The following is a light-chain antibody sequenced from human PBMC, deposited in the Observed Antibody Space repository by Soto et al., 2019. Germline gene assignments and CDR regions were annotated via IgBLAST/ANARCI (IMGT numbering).Light chain of an antibody. V-gene: IGLV2-8*01. CDR2: EVS. CDR1: SSDLGDYDY. J-gene: IGLJ2*01. Sequence: QSALTQPPSASGSPGQSVTISCSGTSSDLGDYDYVSWYQQHPGKAPRLMIYEVSERPSGVPDRFSGSKSGNTASLTVTGLQAEDEADYCCSSYAGSNNLIFGGGTQLTVL. CDR3: SSYAGSNNLI.